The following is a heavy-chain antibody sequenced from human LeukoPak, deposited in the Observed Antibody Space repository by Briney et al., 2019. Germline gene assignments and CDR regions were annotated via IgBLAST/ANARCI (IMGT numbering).Heavy chain of an antibody. V-gene: IGHV4-39*01. D-gene: IGHD4-17*01. Sequence: SETLSLTCTVSGGSISSSSYYWGWIRQPPGKGLEWIGSIYYSGSTYYNPSLKSRVTISVDTSKNQFSLKLSSVTAADTAVYYCHYGDYGGGGYYYYGMDVWGQGTTVTVSS. CDR2: IYYSGST. CDR1: GGSISSSSYY. CDR3: HYGDYGGGGYYYYGMDV. J-gene: IGHJ6*02.